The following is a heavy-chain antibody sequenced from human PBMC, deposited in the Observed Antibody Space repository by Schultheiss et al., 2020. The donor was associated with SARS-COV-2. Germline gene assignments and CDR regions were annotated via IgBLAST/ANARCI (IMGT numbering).Heavy chain of an antibody. CDR2: ISGSGGST. CDR1: GFTFSSYA. CDR3: ARELPPWDYVWGSYHSPPPIDY. V-gene: IGHV3-23*01. Sequence: GGSLRLSCAASGFTFSSYAMSWVRQAPGKGLEWVSAISGSGGSTYYADSVKGRFTISRDNSKNSLYLQMNSLRAEDTAVYYCARELPPWDYVWGSYHSPPPIDYWGQGTLVTVSS. D-gene: IGHD3-16*02. J-gene: IGHJ4*02.